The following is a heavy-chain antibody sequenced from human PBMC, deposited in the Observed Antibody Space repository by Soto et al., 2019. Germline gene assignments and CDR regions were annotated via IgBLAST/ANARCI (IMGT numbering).Heavy chain of an antibody. Sequence: GGSLRLSCAASGFTFSSYSMNWVRQAPGKGLEWVSYISSSSSTIYYADSVKGRFTISRDNAKNLLYLQMNSLIAEDTAVYYCAKKYDAFDVWGQGTMVTVSS. V-gene: IGHV3-48*01. CDR3: AKKYDAFDV. CDR1: GFTFSSYS. CDR2: ISSSSSTI. J-gene: IGHJ3*01.